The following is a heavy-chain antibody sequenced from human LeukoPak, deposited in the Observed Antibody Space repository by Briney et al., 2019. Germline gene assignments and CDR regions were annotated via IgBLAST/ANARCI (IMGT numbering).Heavy chain of an antibody. CDR3: AELGITMIGGV. J-gene: IGHJ6*04. CDR2: ISSSGSTI. D-gene: IGHD3-10*02. CDR1: GFTFSNFW. V-gene: IGHV3-48*04. Sequence: GGSLRLSCAAAGFTFSNFWMSWVRQAPGKGLEWVSYISSSGSTIYYADSVKGRFTISRDNAKNSLYLQMNSLRAEDTAVYYCAELGITMIGGVWGKGTTVTISS.